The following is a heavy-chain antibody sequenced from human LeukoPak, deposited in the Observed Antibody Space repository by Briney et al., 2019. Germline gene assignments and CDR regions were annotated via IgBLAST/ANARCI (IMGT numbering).Heavy chain of an antibody. J-gene: IGHJ3*02. V-gene: IGHV4-39*02. D-gene: IGHD1-26*01. Sequence: SETLSLTCTVSGVSISTSIYYWGWIRQPPGKGLEWVATIYHSGSTFYNRSLKSRATISADTSKTHFSLRLTSVTAADTAMYFCARLKDGVGGDFLIEYAFDIWGRGTMVTVSS. CDR2: IYHSGST. CDR3: ARLKDGVGGDFLIEYAFDI. CDR1: GVSISTSIYY.